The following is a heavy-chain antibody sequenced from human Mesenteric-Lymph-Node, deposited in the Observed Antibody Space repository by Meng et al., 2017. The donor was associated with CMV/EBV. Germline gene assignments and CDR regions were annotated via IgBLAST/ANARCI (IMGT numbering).Heavy chain of an antibody. Sequence: LSLTCAASGFTFSSYAMTWVRQAPGKGLEWVAIISYDGSDKYYADSVRGRFTISRDNFKNTLYLQMNSLRAEDTAAYYCAKVGRDDFWSGYSRHKYYFDYWGQGTLVTVSS. V-gene: IGHV3-30-3*01. CDR1: GFTFSSYA. CDR3: AKVGRDDFWSGYSRHKYYFDY. J-gene: IGHJ4*02. CDR2: ISYDGSDK. D-gene: IGHD3-3*01.